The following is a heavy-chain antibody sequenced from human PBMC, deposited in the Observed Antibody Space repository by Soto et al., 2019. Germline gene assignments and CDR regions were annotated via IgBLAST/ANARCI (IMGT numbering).Heavy chain of an antibody. D-gene: IGHD6-13*01. V-gene: IGHV3-23*01. J-gene: IGHJ1*01. CDR3: ARDQAAGGTISRYFQD. CDR1: GFTFSSYA. CDR2: SSGGGSTT. Sequence: GGSLRLSCEASGFTFSSYAMSLVGQAPGKGLEWVSGSSGGGSTTDYADSVKGRFTISRDNSKNTLYLQVNSLRAEDTAVYYCARDQAAGGTISRYFQDWGQGTLVTVSS.